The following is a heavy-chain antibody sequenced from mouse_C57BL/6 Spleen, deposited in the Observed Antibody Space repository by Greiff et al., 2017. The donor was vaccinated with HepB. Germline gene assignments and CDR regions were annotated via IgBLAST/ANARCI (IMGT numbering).Heavy chain of an antibody. CDR2: ISDGGSYT. V-gene: IGHV5-4*01. J-gene: IGHJ2*01. CDR3: ARERGVGYGSSHYFDY. Sequence: EVMLVESGGGLVQPGGSLKLSCAASGFTFSSYAMSWVRQTPEKRLEWVATISDGGSYTYYPDNVKGRFTISRDNAKNNLYLQMSHLKSEDTAMYYCARERGVGYGSSHYFDYWGQGTTLTVSS. D-gene: IGHD1-1*01. CDR1: GFTFSSYA.